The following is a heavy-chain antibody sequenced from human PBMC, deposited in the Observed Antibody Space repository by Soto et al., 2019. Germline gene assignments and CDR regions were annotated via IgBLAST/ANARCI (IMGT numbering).Heavy chain of an antibody. V-gene: IGHV3-33*01. CDR1: GFTFSSYG. D-gene: IGHD2-21*01. J-gene: IGHJ6*02. CDR3: SICLFASFNYSMDF. Sequence: GVSLRLSCAASGFTFSSYGMHWVRQAPDTGLEWVAVIWYDGSNKYYADSVMGRFTISRDNAKNTLYLQVNSLRAEDTAVYYCSICLFASFNYSMDFWCQGITVTVYS. CDR2: IWYDGSNK.